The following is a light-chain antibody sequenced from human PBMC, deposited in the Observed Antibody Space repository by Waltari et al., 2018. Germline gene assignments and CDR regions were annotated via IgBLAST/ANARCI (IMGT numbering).Light chain of an antibody. CDR3: SSRDNSPNLVI. V-gene: IGLV3-19*01. J-gene: IGLJ2*01. CDR2: GKD. Sequence: SSELTQDPAVSVALGQTVRITCHGDSLSNYYANWYQQKPGQAPVVVIHGKDNRPAGIPDRFSGSSSGNTASLTITGAQAEDEAAYYCSSRDNSPNLVIFGGGTRLTVL. CDR1: SLSNYY.